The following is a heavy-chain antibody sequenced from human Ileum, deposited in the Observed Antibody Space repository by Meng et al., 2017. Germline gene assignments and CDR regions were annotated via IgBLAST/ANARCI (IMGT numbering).Heavy chain of an antibody. CDR1: GASMSVVSY. CDR2: IDHLGIA. Sequence: QVQLQESGPGLVKASETLSLTCSVSGASMSVVSYWSWVRQSPGKGLEWIGQIDHLGIAYYKPSIKSRVTMSIDQSKSQFSLRLTSVSAADTAVYYCARHGGYYQDFWGQGTLVTVSS. D-gene: IGHD4-23*01. V-gene: IGHV4-4*02. J-gene: IGHJ4*02. CDR3: ARHGGYYQDF.